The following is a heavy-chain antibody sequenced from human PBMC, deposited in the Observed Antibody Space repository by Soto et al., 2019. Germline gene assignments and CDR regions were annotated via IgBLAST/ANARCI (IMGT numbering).Heavy chain of an antibody. Sequence: SVKVSCKASGGGFSGYAFRWVRQAPGQGLEWLGGIMPIFRAPDYAQKFQGRVTITADEFTRTAYMEMNSLRSEDTAVYYCASWLKGPDIGNYYYGMDVWGQGTTVTVSS. CDR3: ASWLKGPDIGNYYYGMDV. CDR1: GGGFSGYA. V-gene: IGHV1-69*13. D-gene: IGHD2-15*01. CDR2: IMPIFRAP. J-gene: IGHJ6*02.